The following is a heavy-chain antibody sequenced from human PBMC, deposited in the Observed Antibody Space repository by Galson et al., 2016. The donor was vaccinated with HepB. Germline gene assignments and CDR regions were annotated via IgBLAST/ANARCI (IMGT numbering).Heavy chain of an antibody. CDR3: AREMDGSSGWYWAAYSGPGGMDV. Sequence: LRLPCAASGFHHNTYAMHWGRQAPGKGLEGVSRNAYEGSDKYYADSEKGRYSIARENSKNTVYLQMNSLRAEDTAQYYCAREMDGSSGWYWAAYSGPGGMDVWGQGTTVTVSS. D-gene: IGHD6-19*01. CDR2: NAYEGSDK. CDR1: GFHHNTYA. J-gene: IGHJ6*02. V-gene: IGHV3-30*04.